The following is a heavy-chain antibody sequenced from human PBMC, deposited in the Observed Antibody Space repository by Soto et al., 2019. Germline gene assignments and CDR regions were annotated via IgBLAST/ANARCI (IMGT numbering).Heavy chain of an antibody. V-gene: IGHV1-18*01. D-gene: IGHD6-13*01. CDR1: GYTFTSYG. Sequence: GASVKVSCKASGYTFTSYGISWVRQAPGQGLEWMGWISAYNGNTNYAQKLQGRVTMTTDTSTSTAYMELRSLRSDDTAVYYCARDGRSECSSSWYPVDYWGQGXLVTVYS. CDR2: ISAYNGNT. CDR3: ARDGRSECSSSWYPVDY. J-gene: IGHJ4*02.